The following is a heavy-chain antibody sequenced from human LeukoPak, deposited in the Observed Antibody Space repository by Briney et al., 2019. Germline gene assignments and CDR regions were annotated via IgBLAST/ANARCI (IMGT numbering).Heavy chain of an antibody. CDR2: ISSSSSYI. V-gene: IGHV3-21*01. J-gene: IGHJ5*02. D-gene: IGHD3-3*01. Sequence: KPGGSMRLSCAASGFTFSSYSMNWVRQAPGKGLEWVSTISSSSSYIYYADSVKGRFTISRDNAKNSLYLQMNSLRAEDTAVYFCARDTPYYDFWSGYYAGYVGWFDPWGQGTLVTVSS. CDR3: ARDTPYYDFWSGYYAGYVGWFDP. CDR1: GFTFSSYS.